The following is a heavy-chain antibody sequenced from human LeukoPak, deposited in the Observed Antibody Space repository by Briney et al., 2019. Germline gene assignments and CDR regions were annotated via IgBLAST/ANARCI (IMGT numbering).Heavy chain of an antibody. D-gene: IGHD1-1*01. CDR3: AKGQELDDGVFDS. Sequence: GGSLIPSCAASGFTFSSYTMTWVRQAPGKGLEWVSTIRSNGGTAYNADSVRGRFAISRDNSMNALFLQMNSLRVEDTAIYYCAKGQELDDGVFDSWGQGTLVTVSS. CDR1: GFTFSSYT. CDR2: IRSNGGTA. V-gene: IGHV3-23*01. J-gene: IGHJ4*02.